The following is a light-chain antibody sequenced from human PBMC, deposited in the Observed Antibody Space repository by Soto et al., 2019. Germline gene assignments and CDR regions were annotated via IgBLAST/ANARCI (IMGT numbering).Light chain of an antibody. Sequence: QSALTQPASVSGSPGQSITISCTGTGSDVGGYNYVSWYQQHPGKAPKLMIYEVSNRPSGVSNRFSGSKSGNTASLTISGLQAEDEADYYCSSYTSRNTLVFGTGTKLTVL. CDR1: GSDVGGYNY. CDR3: SSYTSRNTLV. V-gene: IGLV2-14*01. J-gene: IGLJ1*01. CDR2: EVS.